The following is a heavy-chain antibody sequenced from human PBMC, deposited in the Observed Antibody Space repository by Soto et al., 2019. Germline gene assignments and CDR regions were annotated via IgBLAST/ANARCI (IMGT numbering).Heavy chain of an antibody. CDR3: AKARGYCTNGVCPLFDY. V-gene: IGHV3-23*01. CDR2: ISGSGGST. CDR1: GFTFSSYA. D-gene: IGHD2-8*01. J-gene: IGHJ4*02. Sequence: PGGSLRLSCAASGFTFSSYAMSWVRQASGTGLEWVSAISGSGGSTYYADSVKRRLTISRDNSKKTLYLQMNSLRAEDTAVYYCAKARGYCTNGVCPLFDYWGQGTLVTVSS.